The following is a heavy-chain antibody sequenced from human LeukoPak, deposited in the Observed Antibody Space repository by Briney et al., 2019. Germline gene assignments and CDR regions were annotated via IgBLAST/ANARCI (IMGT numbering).Heavy chain of an antibody. CDR3: ASTALRDYDPLGGTFDY. CDR1: GFTFNTYA. Sequence: GGSLRLSCAASGFTFNTYAMSWVRQAPGKVLEWVSAISGRGDNTYYADSVKGRFTISRDNSKNTMYVQMNSLRVEDTALYYCASTALRDYDPLGGTFDYWGQGILVTVSS. V-gene: IGHV3-23*01. D-gene: IGHD4-17*01. CDR2: ISGRGDNT. J-gene: IGHJ4*02.